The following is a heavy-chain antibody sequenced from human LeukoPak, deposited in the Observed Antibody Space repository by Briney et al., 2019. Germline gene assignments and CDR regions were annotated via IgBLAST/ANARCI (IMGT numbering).Heavy chain of an antibody. Sequence: ASVKVSCKESGYTFTSYYMHWVRQAPGQGLEWMGIINPSGGSTSYAQKFQGRVTMTRDTSTSTVYMELSSLRSEDTTVYYCATKNWNYAGAYYYYGMDVWGQGTTVTVSS. J-gene: IGHJ6*02. CDR3: ATKNWNYAGAYYYYGMDV. D-gene: IGHD1-7*01. CDR1: GYTFTSYY. V-gene: IGHV1-46*01. CDR2: INPSGGST.